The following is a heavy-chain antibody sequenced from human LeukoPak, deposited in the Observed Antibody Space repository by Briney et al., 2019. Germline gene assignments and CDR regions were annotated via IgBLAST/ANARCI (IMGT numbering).Heavy chain of an antibody. V-gene: IGHV3-23*01. CDR2: ISGSGGST. Sequence: GGSLRLSCATSGFTFSSYAMSWVRQAPGKGLEWVSAISGSGGSTYYADSVKGRFTISRDSSKNTLYLQMNSLRAEDTAVYYRAKGVVVPAALQYFQHWGQGTLVTVSS. CDR3: AKGVVVPAALQYFQH. D-gene: IGHD2-2*01. J-gene: IGHJ1*01. CDR1: GFTFSSYA.